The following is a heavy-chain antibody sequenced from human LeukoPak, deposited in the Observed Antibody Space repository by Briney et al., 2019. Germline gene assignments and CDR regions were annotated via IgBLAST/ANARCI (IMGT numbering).Heavy chain of an antibody. CDR2: ISYDGSNK. CDR1: GFTFSSYV. CDR3: AKVHLEGASSLDQ. J-gene: IGHJ4*02. V-gene: IGHV3-30*18. D-gene: IGHD1-26*01. Sequence: PEGSLRLSCAASGFTFSSYVMHWVRQAPGKRLGWVAAISYDGSNKYYADSVKGRFTISRDNSKNTLYLQMNSLRAEDTAVYYCAKVHLEGASSLDQWGQGTLVTVSS.